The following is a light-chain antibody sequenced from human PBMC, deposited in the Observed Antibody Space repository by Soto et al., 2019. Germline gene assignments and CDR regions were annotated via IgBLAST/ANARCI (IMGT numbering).Light chain of an antibody. CDR1: QAINGY. J-gene: IGKJ3*01. CDR2: HAS. V-gene: IGKV1-27*01. Sequence: DIQMTRSPPSLSASVGDTVTITCRASQAINGYLAWYQQKPGEVPKLLIYHASTLQPGVPSRFTGGGSGADYTLTVSGLQPEDVATYFCQNYKSALLVFGPGSKVSIK. CDR3: QNYKSALLV.